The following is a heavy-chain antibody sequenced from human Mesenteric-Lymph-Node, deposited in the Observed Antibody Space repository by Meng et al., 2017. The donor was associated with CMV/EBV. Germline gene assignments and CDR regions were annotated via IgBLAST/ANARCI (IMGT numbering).Heavy chain of an antibody. CDR3: ARNYAFWSGYSTQGYYGMDV. V-gene: IGHV3-11*04. D-gene: IGHD3-3*01. J-gene: IGHJ6*02. CDR1: GFTFSDYY. Sequence: GGSRRLSCAASGFTFSDYYTSWSRQPPGKGLEWVSYISSSGSTTYYADSVKGRFTISRDTAKNSLYLQMNSLRAEDTAVYYCARNYAFWSGYSTQGYYGMDVWGQGTTVTVSS. CDR2: ISSSGSTT.